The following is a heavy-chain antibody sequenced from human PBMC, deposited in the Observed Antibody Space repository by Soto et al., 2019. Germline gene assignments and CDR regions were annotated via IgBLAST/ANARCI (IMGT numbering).Heavy chain of an antibody. J-gene: IGHJ5*02. Sequence: ASVKVSCKASGYTFTSYGISWVRQAPGQGLEWMGWISAYNGNTNYAQKLQGRVTMTTDTSTSTAYMELRSLRSDDTAVYYCARNPKDIVVVVAGIVANNWFDPWGQGTLVTVSS. CDR1: GYTFTSYG. V-gene: IGHV1-18*01. CDR2: ISAYNGNT. D-gene: IGHD2-15*01. CDR3: ARNPKDIVVVVAGIVANNWFDP.